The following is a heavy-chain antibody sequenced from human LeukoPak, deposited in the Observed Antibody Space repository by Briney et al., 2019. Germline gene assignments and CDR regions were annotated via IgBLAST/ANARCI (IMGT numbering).Heavy chain of an antibody. J-gene: IGHJ6*04. CDR2: ISWNGGST. Sequence: GGSLRLSCAASGFTFDDYAMHWVRQAPGKGLEWVSLISWNGGSTYYADSVKGRFTISRDNSINSLYLQMNSLRAEGTALYYCAKDIAPRGVITIYYYYYGMDVWGKGTTVTVSS. V-gene: IGHV3-43D*04. CDR3: AKDIAPRGVITIYYYYYGMDV. D-gene: IGHD3-10*01. CDR1: GFTFDDYA.